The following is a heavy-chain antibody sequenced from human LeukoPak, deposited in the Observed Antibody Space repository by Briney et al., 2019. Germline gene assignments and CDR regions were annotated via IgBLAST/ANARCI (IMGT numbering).Heavy chain of an antibody. J-gene: IGHJ4*02. V-gene: IGHV3-7*01. CDR2: IKEDGSDK. CDR1: GFTFSSYW. D-gene: IGHD6-19*01. Sequence: GGSLRLSCAASGFTFSSYWMSWVRQAPGKGLEWLANIKEDGSDKYYVDSVKCRFTISRDNAKNSLYLQMNNLRVEDTAVYYCARAGYTSGYDYWGQGTLVTVSS. CDR3: ARAGYTSGYDY.